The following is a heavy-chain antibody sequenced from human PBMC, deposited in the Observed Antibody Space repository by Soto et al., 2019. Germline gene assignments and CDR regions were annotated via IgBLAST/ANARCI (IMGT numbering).Heavy chain of an antibody. V-gene: IGHV3-23*01. J-gene: IGHJ4*02. CDR2: ISGSGGST. Sequence: GSLRLSCAASGFTFSTYAMSWVRQAPGKGLEWVSTISGSGGSTYYADSVKGRFTISRDNSKNTLYVQMNSQRAEDTAVYYCARGLRVYSSNFDYWGQGTLVTVSS. CDR1: GFTFSTYA. D-gene: IGHD5-18*01. CDR3: ARGLRVYSSNFDY.